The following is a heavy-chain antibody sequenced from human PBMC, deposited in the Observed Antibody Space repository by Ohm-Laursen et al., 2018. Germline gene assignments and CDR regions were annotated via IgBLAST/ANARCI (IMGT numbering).Heavy chain of an antibody. V-gene: IGHV4-34*01. Sequence: VTLSLTCAVYGGSFSGYYWSWIRQPPGKGLEWIGEINHSGSTNYNPSLKSRVTISVDTSKNQFSLKLSSVTAADTAVYYCASPLWFGTNWFDPWGQGTLVTVSS. CDR1: GGSFSGYY. CDR3: ASPLWFGTNWFDP. CDR2: INHSGST. D-gene: IGHD3-10*01. J-gene: IGHJ5*02.